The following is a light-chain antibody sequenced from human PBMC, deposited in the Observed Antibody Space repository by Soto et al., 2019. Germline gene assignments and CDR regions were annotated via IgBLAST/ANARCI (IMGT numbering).Light chain of an antibody. CDR3: QYHGSSPIT. CDR2: GAS. J-gene: IGKJ5*01. Sequence: IVLKLSPGTVSLSKGARPTLSCRASQSISSNLAWYQQKPGQAPRLLISGASTRATGIPARFSGSGSGTEFTLTISRLEPEDFALFYCQYHGSSPITFGQGTRLEIK. V-gene: IGKV3-20*01. CDR1: QSISSN.